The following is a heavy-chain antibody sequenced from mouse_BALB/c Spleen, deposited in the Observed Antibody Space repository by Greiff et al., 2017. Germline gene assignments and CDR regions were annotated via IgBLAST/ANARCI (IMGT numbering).Heavy chain of an antibody. Sequence: QVQLQQSGAELVRPGASVTLSCKASGYTFTDYEMHWVKQTPVHGLEWIGAIDPETGGTAYNQKFKGKATLTADKSSSTAYMELRSLTSEDSAVYYCTRDGYYGWFAYWGQGTLVTVSA. CDR1: GYTFTDYE. CDR3: TRDGYYGWFAY. V-gene: IGHV1-15*01. D-gene: IGHD2-3*01. J-gene: IGHJ3*01. CDR2: IDPETGGT.